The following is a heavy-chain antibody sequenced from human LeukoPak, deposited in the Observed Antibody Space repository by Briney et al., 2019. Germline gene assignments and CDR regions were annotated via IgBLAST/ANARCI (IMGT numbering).Heavy chain of an antibody. V-gene: IGHV3-23*01. J-gene: IGHJ4*02. CDR1: GFTFSSYA. CDR2: ISGSGGNT. D-gene: IGHD6-13*01. CDR3: ARHSRGRWYVFDY. Sequence: PGGSPTLSCAASGFTFSSYAMSWVRQAPGKGLEWVSGISGSGGNTYYADSVKGRFTISRDNSNNTLYLQMNSLRAEDTAVYYCARHSRGRWYVFDYWGQGTLVTVSS.